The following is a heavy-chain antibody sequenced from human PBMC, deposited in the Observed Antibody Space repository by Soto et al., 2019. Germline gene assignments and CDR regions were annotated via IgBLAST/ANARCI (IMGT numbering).Heavy chain of an antibody. D-gene: IGHD2-21*02. CDR2: ISGSGGST. CDR3: SKDQVGVTATTNEYFQL. CDR1: GFTFSSYA. J-gene: IGHJ1*01. Sequence: GGSLRLSCAASGFTFSSYAMSWVRQAPGKGLEWVSAISGSGGSTYYADSVKGRFTISRDNSKNTLYLQMNSLRAEDTAVYYYSKDQVGVTATTNEYFQLWGQGTLVTVSS. V-gene: IGHV3-23*01.